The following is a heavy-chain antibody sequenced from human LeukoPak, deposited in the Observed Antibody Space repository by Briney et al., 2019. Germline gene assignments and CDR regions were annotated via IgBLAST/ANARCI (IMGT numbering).Heavy chain of an antibody. V-gene: IGHV3-30*03. Sequence: GRSLRLSCTASGFTFRNYDMHWVRQAPGKGLEWVALISHDGSKKYFADSVKGRFTVSRDNSKNTLYLQLNSLGAEDTAMYYCARYSGIIKTFDYWGQGTLVTVSS. CDR3: ARYSGIIKTFDY. CDR1: GFTFRNYD. J-gene: IGHJ4*02. D-gene: IGHD1-26*01. CDR2: ISHDGSKK.